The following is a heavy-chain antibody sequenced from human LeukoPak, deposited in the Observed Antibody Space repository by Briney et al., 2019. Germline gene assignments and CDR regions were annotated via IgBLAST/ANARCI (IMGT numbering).Heavy chain of an antibody. V-gene: IGHV4-34*01. D-gene: IGHD3-3*01. Sequence: SETLSLTCTVSGGSISRYYWSWIRQPPGKGLEWIGEINHSGSTNYNPSLKSRVTISVYTSKNQFSLKLSSVTAADTAVYYCARAGKTIFGSYYYYYYMDVWGKGTTVTVSS. CDR2: INHSGST. CDR3: ARAGKTIFGSYYYYYYMDV. J-gene: IGHJ6*03. CDR1: GGSISRYY.